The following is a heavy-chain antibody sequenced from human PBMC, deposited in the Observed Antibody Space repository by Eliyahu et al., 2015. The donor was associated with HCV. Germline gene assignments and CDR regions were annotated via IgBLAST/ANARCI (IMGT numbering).Heavy chain of an antibody. J-gene: IGHJ4*02. CDR3: ARDGGDYGYGIDY. Sequence: QVQLVQSGGDLKKPGASVKVSCEASGYTFTHYGITWARQVPGQGLEWVGWISTNKGNTNYAQKLQGRVTLTTDTSTSTAYMELRSLTSDDTAVYYCARDGGDYGYGIDYWGQGTLVTVSS. CDR2: ISTNKGNT. D-gene: IGHD2-21*01. CDR1: GYTFTHYG. V-gene: IGHV1-18*04.